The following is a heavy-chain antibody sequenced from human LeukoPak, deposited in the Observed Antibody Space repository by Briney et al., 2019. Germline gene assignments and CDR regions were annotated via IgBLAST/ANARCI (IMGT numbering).Heavy chain of an antibody. CDR2: MNSDGSTT. CDR3: VRALMGTSDH. D-gene: IGHD7-27*01. J-gene: IGHJ4*02. V-gene: IGHV3-74*01. Sequence: PGGSLRLSCAASGFTFSSYGMNWVRQAPGKGLVWVSRMNSDGSTTNYADSVKGRFTISRDNSKNTLYLQMNSLRAEDTAVYYCVRALMGTSDHWGQGSLVTVSS. CDR1: GFTFSSYG.